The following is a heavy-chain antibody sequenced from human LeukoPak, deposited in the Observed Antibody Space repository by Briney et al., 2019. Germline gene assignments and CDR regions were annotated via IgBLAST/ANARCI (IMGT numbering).Heavy chain of an antibody. CDR2: ISGRP. D-gene: IGHD6-13*01. V-gene: IGHV3-23*01. J-gene: IGHJ4*02. CDR3: AKALNAWYSLY. CDR1: GLQLSNYA. Sequence: GGSLRLSCAARGLQLSNYAMSWVRQAPGKGLEWVSAISGRPSYADSVKGRFTISRDNSKNTLYLQVNSLRAEDTAVYYCAKALNAWYSLYLGQGTLVTVSS.